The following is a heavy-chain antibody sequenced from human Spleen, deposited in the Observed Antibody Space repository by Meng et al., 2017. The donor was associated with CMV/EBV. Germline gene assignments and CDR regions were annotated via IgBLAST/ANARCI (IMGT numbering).Heavy chain of an antibody. D-gene: IGHD1-20*01. V-gene: IGHV3-30-3*01. Sequence: GGSLRLSCEVSGFTFSNFPMHWIRQAPGKGLEWVAVISWDGSVTKYADSVRGRFTISRDDSKNTLFLHTNSLRLDDTAVYYCARPNSSAGNWNLDFWGQGTLVTVSS. J-gene: IGHJ4*02. CDR1: GFTFSNFP. CDR3: ARPNSSAGNWNLDF. CDR2: ISWDGSVT.